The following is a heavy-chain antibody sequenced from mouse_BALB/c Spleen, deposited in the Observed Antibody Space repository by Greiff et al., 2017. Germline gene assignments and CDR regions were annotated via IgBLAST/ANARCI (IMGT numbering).Heavy chain of an antibody. J-gene: IGHJ3*01. CDR1: GFTFSSFG. CDR2: ISSGSSTI. D-gene: IGHD1-1*02. CDR3: AREDYGLAY. V-gene: IGHV5-17*02. Sequence: DVKLVESGGGLVQPGGSRKLSCAASGFTFSSFGMHWVRQAPEKGLEWVAYISSGSSTIYYADTVKGRFTISRDNPKNTLFLQMTSLRSEDTAMYYCAREDYGLAYWGQGTLVTVSA.